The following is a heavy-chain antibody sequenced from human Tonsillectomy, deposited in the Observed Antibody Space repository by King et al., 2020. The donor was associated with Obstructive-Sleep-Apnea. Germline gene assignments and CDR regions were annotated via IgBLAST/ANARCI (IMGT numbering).Heavy chain of an antibody. D-gene: IGHD1-26*01. Sequence: VQLQESGPGLVKPSETLSLTCTVSGYSISRGYYWGWIRQPPGKGLEWIGGISHSGNTFYNPSLTGRVTMSVDTSENQFSLKLTSVTAADTAEYYCTREMGELLGFDYWGQGTLVTVSS. CDR1: GYSISRGYY. J-gene: IGHJ4*02. CDR2: ISHSGNT. CDR3: TREMGELLGFDY. V-gene: IGHV4-38-2*02.